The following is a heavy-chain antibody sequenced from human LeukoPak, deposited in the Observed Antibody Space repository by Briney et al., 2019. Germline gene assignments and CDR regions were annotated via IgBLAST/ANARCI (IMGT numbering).Heavy chain of an antibody. V-gene: IGHV3-9*01. CDR1: GFTFDDYA. J-gene: IGHJ6*02. CDR2: ISWNSGSI. CDR3: AKDISYYGMDV. Sequence: GGSLRLSCAASGFTFDDYAMHWVRQAPGKVLEWVSGISWNSGSIGYADSVKGRFTISRDNAKNSLYLQMNSLRAEDTALYYCAKDISYYGMDVWGQGTTVTVSS.